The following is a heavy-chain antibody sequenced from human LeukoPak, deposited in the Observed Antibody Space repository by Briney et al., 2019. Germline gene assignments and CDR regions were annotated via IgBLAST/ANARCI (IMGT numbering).Heavy chain of an antibody. V-gene: IGHV3-48*03. CDR3: ARSSGSYRPFDS. Sequence: GGSLRLSCATSGFTFSSYEMNWVRQAPGKGLEWVSHISDGGGTIHYADSVKGRFTISRDDAKYSLYLQMNSLRVEYTALYYCARSSGSYRPFDSWGRGTLVTVSS. D-gene: IGHD1-26*01. CDR1: GFTFSSYE. J-gene: IGHJ4*02. CDR2: ISDGGGTI.